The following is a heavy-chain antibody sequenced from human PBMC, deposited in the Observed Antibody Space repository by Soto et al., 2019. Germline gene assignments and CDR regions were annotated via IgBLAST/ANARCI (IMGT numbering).Heavy chain of an antibody. CDR3: AREGGSLLWFGASSESNWFDP. J-gene: IGHJ5*02. V-gene: IGHV1-3*01. D-gene: IGHD3-10*01. CDR1: GYTFTSYA. CDR2: INAGNGNT. Sequence: ASVKVSCKASGYTFTSYAMHWVRQAPGQRLEWMGWINAGNGNTKYSQKFQGRVTITRDTSASTAYMELSSLRSEDTAVYYCAREGGSLLWFGASSESNWFDPWGQGTLVTVSS.